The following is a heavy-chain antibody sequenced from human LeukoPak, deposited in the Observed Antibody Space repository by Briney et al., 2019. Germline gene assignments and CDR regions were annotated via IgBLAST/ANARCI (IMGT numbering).Heavy chain of an antibody. CDR1: GGSISSGSYY. CDR3: ARDYFPENIEYSSSRLYYYYMDV. J-gene: IGHJ6*03. D-gene: IGHD6-6*01. V-gene: IGHV4-61*02. CDR2: IYTSGST. Sequence: SETLSLTCTVSGGSISSGSYYWSWIRQPAGKGLEWIGRIYTSGSTNYNPSLKSRVTISVDTSKNQFSLKLSSVTAADTAVYYCARDYFPENIEYSSSRLYYYYMDVWGKGTTVTVSS.